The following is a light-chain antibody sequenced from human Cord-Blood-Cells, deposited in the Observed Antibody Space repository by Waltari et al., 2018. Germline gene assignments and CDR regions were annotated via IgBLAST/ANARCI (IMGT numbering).Light chain of an antibody. V-gene: IGKV4-1*01. CDR1: QSVLYSSNNKNY. J-gene: IGKJ3*01. CDR2: WAS. CDR3: QQYDSTPFT. Sequence: DIVMTQSPDSLAVSLGERATINCKSSQSVLYSSNNKNYLAWYQQKPGQPPKLLIYWASTRESGVPDRCSGSGSGTDFTLTISSLQAEDVAVYYCQQYDSTPFTFGPGTKVDIK.